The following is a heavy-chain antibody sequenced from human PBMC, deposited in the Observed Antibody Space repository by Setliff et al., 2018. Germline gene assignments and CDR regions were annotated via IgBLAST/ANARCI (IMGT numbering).Heavy chain of an antibody. CDR2: IRYDESDK. D-gene: IGHD3-3*01. CDR1: GFTFSSYG. CDR3: VRDSPSSLYNFWSGCSDY. Sequence: GGSLRLSCAASGFTFSSYGMHWVRRAPGKGLEWLSYIRYDESDKFYADSVKGRFTISRDNSKNTLFLQMNSLRTDDTAVFYCVRDSPSSLYNFWSGCSDYWGQGTLVTVSS. V-gene: IGHV3-30*02. J-gene: IGHJ4*02.